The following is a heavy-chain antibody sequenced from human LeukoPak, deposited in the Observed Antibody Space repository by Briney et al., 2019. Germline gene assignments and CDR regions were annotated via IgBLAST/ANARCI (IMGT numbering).Heavy chain of an antibody. Sequence: PSETLSLTCTVSGGSISSSSYYWGWIRQPPGKGLEWIGSIYYSGSTYYNPSLKSRVTISVDTSKNQFSLKLSSVTAADTAVYYCARIQSSITIFGVLDPWGQGTLVAVSS. CDR1: GGSISSSSYY. CDR3: ARIQSSITIFGVLDP. CDR2: IYYSGST. V-gene: IGHV4-39*07. D-gene: IGHD3-3*01. J-gene: IGHJ5*02.